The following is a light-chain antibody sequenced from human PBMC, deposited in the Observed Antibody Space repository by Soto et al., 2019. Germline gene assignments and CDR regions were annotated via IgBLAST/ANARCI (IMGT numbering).Light chain of an antibody. Sequence: QPVLTQSPSASASLGASVKLTCTLNSGHSSYAIAWLQQQSEKGPRYLMNFNSDGSHSKGDGIPDRFSGSSSGAERNLTISSLQSEDEADYYCQTWASWVFGGGTKLTVL. J-gene: IGLJ3*02. CDR1: SGHSSYA. V-gene: IGLV4-69*01. CDR3: QTWASWV. CDR2: FNSDGSH.